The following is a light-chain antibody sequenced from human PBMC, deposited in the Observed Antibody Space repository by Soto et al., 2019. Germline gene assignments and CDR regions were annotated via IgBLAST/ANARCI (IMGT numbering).Light chain of an antibody. Sequence: DIQMTQSPSTLSASVGDRVTITCRASQSISSWLAWYQQKPGKAPKLLIYAASSLQSGVPSRFSGSGSGTDFTLTISRLEPEDFAVYYCQQHGRSPWMFGQGTKVDIK. CDR3: QQHGRSPWM. V-gene: IGKV1-5*01. J-gene: IGKJ1*01. CDR2: AAS. CDR1: QSISSW.